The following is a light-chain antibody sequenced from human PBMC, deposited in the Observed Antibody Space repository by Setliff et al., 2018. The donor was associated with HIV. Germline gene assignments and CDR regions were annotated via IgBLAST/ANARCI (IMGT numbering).Light chain of an antibody. V-gene: IGLV1-40*01. Sequence: QSALAQPPSVSGAPGQRVTISCTGSSSNIGAGYDVHWYQQLPGTAPKLLIYVNSNRPSGVPDRFSGSKSGTSASLAITGLQAEDEADYYCQSYDSSLSGSYVFGTGTKFTVL. CDR3: QSYDSSLSGSYV. CDR1: SSNIGAGYD. CDR2: VNS. J-gene: IGLJ1*01.